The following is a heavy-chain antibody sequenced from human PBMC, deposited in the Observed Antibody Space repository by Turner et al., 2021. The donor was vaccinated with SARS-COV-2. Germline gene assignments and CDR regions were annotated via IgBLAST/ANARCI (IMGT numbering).Heavy chain of an antibody. CDR2: VDFSETA. Sequence: QFQLHESRPGRVRPSETMTIPCTVSGDSLSRISYYWGSIRQPPGKGLEWIGVVDFSETAYYNPSLKSLATISIDTSKNKFSLSLSHVTSAETAVYYCARSGRAQSRCSWFDPWGQGSLVTVSS. CDR3: ARSGRAQSRCSWFDP. D-gene: IGHD5-12*01. CDR1: GDSLSRISYY. J-gene: IGHJ5*02. V-gene: IGHV4-39*01.